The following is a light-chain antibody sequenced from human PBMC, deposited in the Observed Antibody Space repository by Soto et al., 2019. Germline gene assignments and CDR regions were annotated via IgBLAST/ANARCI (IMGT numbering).Light chain of an antibody. Sequence: QSALTQPASVSGSPGQSITISCTGTSSDVGGYNYVSWYQQHPGKAPKLMIYDVSNRPSGVSNRFSGSKSGNTASLTISGLQAEDESDYNSCSFTSIIPCVFGGGTKLTVL. CDR3: CSFTSIIPCV. J-gene: IGLJ3*02. CDR2: DVS. CDR1: SSDVGGYNY. V-gene: IGLV2-14*03.